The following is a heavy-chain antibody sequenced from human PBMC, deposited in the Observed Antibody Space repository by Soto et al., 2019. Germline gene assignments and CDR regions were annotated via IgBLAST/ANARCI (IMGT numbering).Heavy chain of an antibody. D-gene: IGHD3-22*01. CDR2: IVVGSGNT. CDR3: AADNPYHSSSSFDI. Sequence: SGKVSCKASGFTFTSSAVQWVRQARGQRLEWIGWIVVGSGNTNYAQKFQERVTITRDMSTSTAYMELSSLRSEDTAVYYCAADNPYHSSSSFDIWGQATMVTVSS. J-gene: IGHJ3*02. V-gene: IGHV1-58*01. CDR1: GFTFTSSA.